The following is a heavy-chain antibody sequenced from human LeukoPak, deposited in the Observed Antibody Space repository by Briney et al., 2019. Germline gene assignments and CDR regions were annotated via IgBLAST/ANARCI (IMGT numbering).Heavy chain of an antibody. J-gene: IGHJ3*01. CDR3: ATALTNPGLV. CDR2: IRYDGSNK. D-gene: IGHD3-10*01. CDR1: GFIFNSYG. V-gene: IGHV3-30*02. Sequence: PGGSLRLSCAASGFIFNSYGMHWVRQAPGKGLEWVAFIRYDGSNKYYADSVKGRFTISRDNSKNTLYLQMNSLRVEDTAVYYCATALTNPGLVWGQGTMVTVSS.